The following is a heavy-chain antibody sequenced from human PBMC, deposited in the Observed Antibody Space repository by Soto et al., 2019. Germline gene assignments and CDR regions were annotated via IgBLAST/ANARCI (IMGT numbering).Heavy chain of an antibody. CDR1: GFTFSSYG. Sequence: GGSLRLSCAASGFTFSSYGMHWVRQAPGKGLEWVAVISYDGSNKYYADSVKGRFTISRDNSKNTLYLQMNSLRAEDTAVYYCAKGSMVSLSGMDVWGQGTTVTVSS. V-gene: IGHV3-30*18. D-gene: IGHD3-10*01. CDR3: AKGSMVSLSGMDV. J-gene: IGHJ6*02. CDR2: ISYDGSNK.